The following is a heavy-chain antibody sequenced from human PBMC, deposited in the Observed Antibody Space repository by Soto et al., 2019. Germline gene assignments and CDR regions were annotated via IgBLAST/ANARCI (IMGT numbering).Heavy chain of an antibody. CDR1: GYTFTSQW. D-gene: IGHD5-12*01. J-gene: IGHJ4*02. CDR3: ARLVDGYPGY. V-gene: IGHV5-51*01. CDR2: IFPGDSDT. Sequence: PGESLKISCKASGYTFTSQWIGWVRQKPGKGLEWMGLIFPGDSDTRYSPSFQGQVTISADKSISTAFLQWSSLKASDTAMYYCARLVDGYPGYWGQGTLVTASS.